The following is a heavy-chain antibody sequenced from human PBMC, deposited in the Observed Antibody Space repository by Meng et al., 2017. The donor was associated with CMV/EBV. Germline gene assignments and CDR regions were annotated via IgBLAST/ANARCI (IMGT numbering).Heavy chain of an antibody. V-gene: IGHV3-21*01. Sequence: GESLKISCAASGFTFSRYSMNWVRQAPGKGLEWVSSISSSSSYIYYADSVKGRFTISRDNAKNSLYLQMNSLRAEDTAVYYCARDHGDFWSGYLTSFDYWGQGTLVTVSS. D-gene: IGHD3-3*01. CDR3: ARDHGDFWSGYLTSFDY. CDR1: GFTFSRYS. J-gene: IGHJ4*02. CDR2: ISSSSSYI.